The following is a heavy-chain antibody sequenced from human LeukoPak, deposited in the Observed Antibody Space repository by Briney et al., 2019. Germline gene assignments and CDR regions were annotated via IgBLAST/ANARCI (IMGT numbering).Heavy chain of an antibody. D-gene: IGHD6-19*01. CDR2: IYPGDSDT. Sequence: GESLKISCKGSGYSFTSYWIGWVRQMPGKGLEWMGIIYPGDSDTRYSPSFQGQFTISADKSISTAYLQWSSLKASDTAMYYCARLGNSSGWIPDAFDIWGQGTMVTVSS. V-gene: IGHV5-51*01. CDR3: ARLGNSSGWIPDAFDI. J-gene: IGHJ3*02. CDR1: GYSFTSYW.